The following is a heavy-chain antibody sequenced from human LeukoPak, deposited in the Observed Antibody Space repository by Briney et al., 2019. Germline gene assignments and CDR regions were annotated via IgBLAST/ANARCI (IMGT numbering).Heavy chain of an antibody. CDR1: GFTFDDYA. V-gene: IGHV3-9*01. D-gene: IGHD3-22*01. Sequence: GASLRLSCAASGFTFDDYAVHWVRQPAGKGLELVSVTTWNSGSIGYADSVKGRFTISRDNAKNSLYLQMNSLRAEDTALYYCAKDNTPYYYDSSGYRAGAFDIWGQGTMVTVSS. J-gene: IGHJ3*02. CDR3: AKDNTPYYYDSSGYRAGAFDI. CDR2: TTWNSGSI.